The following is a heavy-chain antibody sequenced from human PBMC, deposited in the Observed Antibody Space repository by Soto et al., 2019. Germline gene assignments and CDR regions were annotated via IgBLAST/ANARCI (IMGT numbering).Heavy chain of an antibody. Sequence: EVQLLESGGGLVQPGGSLRLSCAASGFTFSSYAMSWVRQAPGKGLEWVSAISGSGGSTYYADSVKGRFTISRDNSKNTLYLQMNSLRAEDTAVYYCAKDQSYYDFWSGYGSFDYWGQGPLVTVSS. J-gene: IGHJ4*02. V-gene: IGHV3-23*01. CDR3: AKDQSYYDFWSGYGSFDY. CDR1: GFTFSSYA. CDR2: ISGSGGST. D-gene: IGHD3-3*01.